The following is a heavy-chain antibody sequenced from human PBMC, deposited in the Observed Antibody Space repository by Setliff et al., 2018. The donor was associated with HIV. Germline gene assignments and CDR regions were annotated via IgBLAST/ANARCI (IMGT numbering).Heavy chain of an antibody. CDR1: GYTFTTYG. J-gene: IGHJ3*02. D-gene: IGHD1-1*01. V-gene: IGHV1-18*01. CDR3: ARGQLDRHLRSDVPFDI. Sequence: ASVKVSCKASGYTFTTYGFNWVRQAPGQGLEWMGWVSASSDNTNYAQKFQGRVTLTTGTSTNTVYMELKSLRSDDTAVYFCARGQLDRHLRSDVPFDIWGQGTMVTVSS. CDR2: VSASSDNT.